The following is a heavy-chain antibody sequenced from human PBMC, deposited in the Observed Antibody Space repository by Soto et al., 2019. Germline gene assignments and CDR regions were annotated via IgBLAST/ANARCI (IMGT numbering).Heavy chain of an antibody. V-gene: IGHV4-59*01. J-gene: IGHJ6*02. CDR2: IYYSGST. CDR3: AREGYGGGYYYYYGMGV. Sequence: PSETLSLTCTDSGGSISRNYWSWIRQPPGKGLEWIGNIYYSGSTNYNPSLKSRVTISVDTSNNPFSLKLSSVTAADTAVYYCAREGYGGGYYYYYGMGVWGQGTTVTVSS. D-gene: IGHD5-12*01. CDR1: GGSISRNY.